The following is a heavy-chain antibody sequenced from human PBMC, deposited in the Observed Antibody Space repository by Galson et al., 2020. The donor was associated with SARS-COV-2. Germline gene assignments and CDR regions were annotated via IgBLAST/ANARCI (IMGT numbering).Heavy chain of an antibody. CDR3: AKDLTYDYIRGSYRHDY. CDR1: GFTFSSYA. J-gene: IGHJ4*02. V-gene: IGHV3-23*01. D-gene: IGHD3-16*02. CDR2: ISGSGGST. Sequence: GGSLRLSCAASGFTFSSYAMSWVRQAPGKGLEWVSAISGSGGSTYYADSVKGRFTISRDNSKNTLYLQMNSLRAEDTAVYYCAKDLTYDYIRGSYRHDYRGQGTLVTVSS.